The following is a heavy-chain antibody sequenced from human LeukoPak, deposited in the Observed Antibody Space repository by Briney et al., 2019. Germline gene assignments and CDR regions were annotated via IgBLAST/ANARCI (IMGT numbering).Heavy chain of an antibody. V-gene: IGHV1-46*01. CDR3: AREGGELRRDY. Sequence: ASVKVSCKASGYTFTSYYMHWVRQAPGQGLEWMGIINPSGGSTSYAQKFQGRVTMTRDMSTSTVYMELSSLRSEDTAVYYCAREGGELRRDYWGQGTLVTVSS. D-gene: IGHD1-26*01. J-gene: IGHJ4*02. CDR2: INPSGGST. CDR1: GYTFTSYY.